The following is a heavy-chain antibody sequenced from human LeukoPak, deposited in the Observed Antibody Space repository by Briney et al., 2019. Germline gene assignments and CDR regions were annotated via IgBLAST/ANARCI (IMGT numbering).Heavy chain of an antibody. D-gene: IGHD6-13*01. CDR1: GYTFTSSG. CDR2: ISAYNGNT. CDR3: ARPQGAAAGTEDAFDI. Sequence: ASVKVSCKASGYTFTSSGITWVRQAPGQGLEWMGWISAYNGNTNYAQKLQGRVTMTTDTSTSTAYMELRSLRSDDTAVYYCARPQGAAAGTEDAFDIWGQGTMVTVSS. J-gene: IGHJ3*02. V-gene: IGHV1-18*01.